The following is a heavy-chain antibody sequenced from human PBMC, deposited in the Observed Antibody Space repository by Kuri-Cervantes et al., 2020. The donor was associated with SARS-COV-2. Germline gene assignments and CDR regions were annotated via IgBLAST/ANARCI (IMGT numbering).Heavy chain of an antibody. D-gene: IGHD4-23*01. CDR3: ATYGGKPLTSV. CDR2: IIPIFGTA. V-gene: IGHV1-69*06. J-gene: IGHJ4*02. CDR1: GGTFSSYA. Sequence: SVMVSCKAAGGTFSSYAISWVRQAPGQGREWMGGIIPIFGTANYEQKFQGRATITADKSTSTAYMELSSLRSEDTAVYYCATYGGKPLTSVWGQGTLVTVSS.